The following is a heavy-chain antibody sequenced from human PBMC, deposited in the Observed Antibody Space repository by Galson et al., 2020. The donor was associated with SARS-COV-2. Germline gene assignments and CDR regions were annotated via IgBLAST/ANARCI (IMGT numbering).Heavy chain of an antibody. Sequence: SETLSLTCTVSGGSISSGDYYWSWIRQPPGKGLEWIGYIYYSGSTYYNPSLKSRVTISVDTSKNQFSLKLSSVTAADTAVYYCARAAGLLRYFDWPLGGNWFDPWGQGTLVTVSS. D-gene: IGHD3-9*01. CDR3: ARAAGLLRYFDWPLGGNWFDP. CDR1: GGSISSGDYY. J-gene: IGHJ5*02. CDR2: IYYSGST. V-gene: IGHV4-30-4*01.